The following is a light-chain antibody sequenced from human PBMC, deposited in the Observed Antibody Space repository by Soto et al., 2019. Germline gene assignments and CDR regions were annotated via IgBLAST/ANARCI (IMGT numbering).Light chain of an antibody. CDR3: SSYTSSSTLPYV. J-gene: IGLJ1*01. Sequence: QSALTQPASVSGSPGQSITISCTGTSSDVGGYNLVSWYQQYPDKAPKLMIFDVNTRPSGVSNRFSGSKSGNTASLTISGLQAEDEADYSCSSYTSSSTLPYVFGTGTKVTVL. CDR1: SSDVGGYNL. CDR2: DVN. V-gene: IGLV2-14*01.